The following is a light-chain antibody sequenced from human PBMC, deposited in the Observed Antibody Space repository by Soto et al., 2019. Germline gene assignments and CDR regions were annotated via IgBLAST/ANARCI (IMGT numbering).Light chain of an antibody. J-gene: IGKJ4*01. Sequence: DIVMTQSPLSLPVTPGEPASISCRSSQSLLHSNGYNYLDWYLQKPGQSPQLLIYLGSYRASGVTDRFSGSGSGTDFTLKISRVEAEDVGVYYCMQGLQFPLTFGGGTKVEIK. V-gene: IGKV2-28*01. CDR2: LGS. CDR1: QSLLHSNGYNY. CDR3: MQGLQFPLT.